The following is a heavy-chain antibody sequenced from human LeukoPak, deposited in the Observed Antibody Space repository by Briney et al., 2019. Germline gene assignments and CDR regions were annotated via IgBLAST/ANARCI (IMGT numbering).Heavy chain of an antibody. CDR2: IIPIFGTA. J-gene: IGHJ6*03. Sequence: SVKVSCKASGGTFSSYAISWVRQAPGQGLEWMGGIIPIFGTANYAQKFQGRVTITTDESTSTAYMELSSLRSEDTAVYYCARSPEHSSNYYYYYMDVWGKGTTVTVSS. V-gene: IGHV1-69*05. CDR3: ARSPEHSSNYYYYYMDV. CDR1: GGTFSSYA. D-gene: IGHD1/OR15-1a*01.